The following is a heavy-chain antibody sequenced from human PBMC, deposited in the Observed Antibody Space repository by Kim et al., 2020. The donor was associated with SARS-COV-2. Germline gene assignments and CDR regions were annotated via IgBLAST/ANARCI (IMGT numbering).Heavy chain of an antibody. CDR3: ASYTVIDS. D-gene: IGHD4-17*01. Sequence: SRAYIYYADSLRGRVTISRDNAKHTLYLEMHGLRAEDTAVYYCASYTVIDSWGQGTLVTVSS. CDR2: SRAYI. J-gene: IGHJ4*02. V-gene: IGHV3-21*06.